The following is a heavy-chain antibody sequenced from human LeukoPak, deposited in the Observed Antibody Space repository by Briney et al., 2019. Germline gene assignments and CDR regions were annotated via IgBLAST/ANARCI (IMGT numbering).Heavy chain of an antibody. J-gene: IGHJ5*02. D-gene: IGHD2-2*02. V-gene: IGHV3-23*01. CDR2: ISGSGDTT. CDR3: AKRQGYCSSTSCYIWFDP. CDR1: GFTLSSYA. Sequence: PGGSLRLSCAASGFTLSSYAMSWVRQAPGKGLEWVSAISGSGDTTYYADSVKGRFTISRGNSKNTLYVQMNSLRAEDTAVYYCAKRQGYCSSTSCYIWFDPWGQGTLVTVSS.